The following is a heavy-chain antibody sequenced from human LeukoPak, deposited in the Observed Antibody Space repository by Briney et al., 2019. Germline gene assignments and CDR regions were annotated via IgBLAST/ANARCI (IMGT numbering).Heavy chain of an antibody. Sequence: GESLKISCKGSGYSFTSYWIGWVRQMPGKGLEWMGIIYPGDSDTRYSPSFQGQVTISADKSISTAYLRWSSLKASDTAMYYCARRYCSGGSCYSGEKYYFDYWGQGTLVTVSS. D-gene: IGHD2-15*01. CDR3: ARRYCSGGSCYSGEKYYFDY. CDR1: GYSFTSYW. V-gene: IGHV5-51*01. J-gene: IGHJ4*02. CDR2: IYPGDSDT.